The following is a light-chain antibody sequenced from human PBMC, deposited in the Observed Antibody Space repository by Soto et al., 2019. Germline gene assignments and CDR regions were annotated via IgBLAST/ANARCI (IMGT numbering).Light chain of an antibody. CDR3: QQYNNWPRT. V-gene: IGKV3D-15*01. CDR2: DAS. Sequence: EIVLTQSPGTLSLSPGGRATLSCRASQSISSTYLTWYHQRPGQAPRLLIYDASNRATGIPARFSGSGSGTDFTLTISSLQSEDFAVYYCQQYNNWPRTFGQGTKVDIK. CDR1: QSISSTY. J-gene: IGKJ1*01.